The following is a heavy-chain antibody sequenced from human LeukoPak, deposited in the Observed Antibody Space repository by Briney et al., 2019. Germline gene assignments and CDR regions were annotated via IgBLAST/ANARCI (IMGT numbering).Heavy chain of an antibody. CDR3: ARDRLGQDYGDFGRGFFDY. CDR2: ISSSGSTI. D-gene: IGHD4-17*01. V-gene: IGHV3-11*01. Sequence: GGSLRLSCAASGFTFSDYYMSWIRQAPGKGLEWVSYISSSGSTIYYADSVKGRFTISRDNAKNSLYLQMNSLRAEDTAVYYCARDRLGQDYGDFGRGFFDYWGQGTLVTVSS. J-gene: IGHJ4*02. CDR1: GFTFSDYY.